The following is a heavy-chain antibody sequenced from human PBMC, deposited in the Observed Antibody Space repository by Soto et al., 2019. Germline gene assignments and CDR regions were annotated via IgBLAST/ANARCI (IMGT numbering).Heavy chain of an antibody. D-gene: IGHD1-1*01. CDR2: ISPYNGNT. J-gene: IGHJ6*02. Sequence: QVQLVQSGAEVKKPGASVKVSCKASSYTFTSYDINWVRQAPGQGLEWMGRISPYNGNTNYAQKFKGRVTMTTDTSTSTAYMDLRTLRSDDMAVYYCARGTCCANFYLTGGMDVWGQGTTVTVSS. V-gene: IGHV1-18*03. CDR1: SYTFTSYD. CDR3: ARGTCCANFYLTGGMDV.